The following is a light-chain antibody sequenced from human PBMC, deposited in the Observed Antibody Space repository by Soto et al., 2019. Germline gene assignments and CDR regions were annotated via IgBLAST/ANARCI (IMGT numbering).Light chain of an antibody. CDR3: QQYFEWPPMT. J-gene: IGKJ1*01. CDR1: ETVATN. Sequence: EVVMTQSPATLSVSPGERATLSCRASETVATNLAWYQQKPGQAPRLLISVASTRAAGISDRFRGSGSGTEFTLTIISLRSEDSAIYYCQQYFEWPPMTFGQGTKVEI. V-gene: IGKV3-15*01. CDR2: VAS.